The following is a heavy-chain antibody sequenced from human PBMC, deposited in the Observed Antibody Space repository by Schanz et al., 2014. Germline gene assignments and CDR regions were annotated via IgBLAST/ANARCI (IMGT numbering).Heavy chain of an antibody. CDR2: ISWNSVSI. J-gene: IGHJ4*02. Sequence: EVQLVESGGGLVEPGGSLRLSCEASGFTFDDFGMHWVRQAPGKALEWVLGISWNSVSIGYADSVKGRFTISRDNAKNSLYLQMNSLRAEDTALYYCAKVQTHTLYGGNSCFDYWGQGTLVTVSS. CDR3: AKVQTHTLYGGNSCFDY. D-gene: IGHD2-21*02. CDR1: GFTFDDFG. V-gene: IGHV3-9*01.